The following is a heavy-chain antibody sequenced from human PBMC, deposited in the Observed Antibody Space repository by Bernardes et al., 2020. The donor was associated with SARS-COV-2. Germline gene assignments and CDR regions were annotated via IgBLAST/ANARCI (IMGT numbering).Heavy chain of an antibody. CDR1: GGSISSSSYY. V-gene: IGHV4-39*07. D-gene: IGHD2-2*01. CDR2: IYYSGST. CDR3: ARDGTYCSSTSCYSTIDY. Sequence: SETLSLTCTVSGGSISSSSYYWGWIRQPPGKGLEWIGSIYYSGSTYYNPSLKSRVTISVDTSKNQFSLKLSSVTAADTAVYYCARDGTYCSSTSCYSTIDYWGQGTLVTVSS. J-gene: IGHJ4*02.